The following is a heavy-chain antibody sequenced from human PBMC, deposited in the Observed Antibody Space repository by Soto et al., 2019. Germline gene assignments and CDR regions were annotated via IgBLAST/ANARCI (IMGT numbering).Heavy chain of an antibody. CDR1: GFTFDDYA. D-gene: IGHD1-26*01. CDR2: ISWNSGSI. V-gene: IGHV3-9*01. J-gene: IGHJ4*02. CDR3: AKELVGALDY. Sequence: EVQLVESGGGLVQPGRSLRLSCAASGFTFDDYAMHWVRQAPGKGLEWVSGISWNSGSIGYADSVKGRFTISRDNAKNSLYLQMNSLRAEDTALYYCAKELVGALDYWGQGTLVTVSS.